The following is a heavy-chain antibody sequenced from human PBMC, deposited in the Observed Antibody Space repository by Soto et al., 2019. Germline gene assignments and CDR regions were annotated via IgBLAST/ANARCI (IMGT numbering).Heavy chain of an antibody. CDR2: INHSGST. CDR3: ARARAARPIYYYYYMDV. D-gene: IGHD6-6*01. J-gene: IGHJ6*03. V-gene: IGHV4-34*01. CDR1: GGSFSGYY. Sequence: PSETLSLTCAVYGGSFSGYYWSWIRQPPGKGLEWIGEINHSGSTNYNPSLKSRVTISVDTSKNQFSLKLSSVTAADTAVYYCARARAARPIYYYYYMDVWGKGTTVTVSS.